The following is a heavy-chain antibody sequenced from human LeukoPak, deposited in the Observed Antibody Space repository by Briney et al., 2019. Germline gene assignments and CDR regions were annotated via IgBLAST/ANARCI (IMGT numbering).Heavy chain of an antibody. CDR1: GYSFTSYW. Sequence: GESLKISCKGSGYSFTSYWIGWVRQMPGKGLEWMGIIYPGDSDTRYSPSFQGQVTIPADKSISTAYLQWSSLKASDTAMYYCARNAPRGITMVRGAPDYWGQGTLVTVSS. CDR3: ARNAPRGITMVRGAPDY. J-gene: IGHJ4*02. D-gene: IGHD3-10*01. V-gene: IGHV5-51*01. CDR2: IYPGDSDT.